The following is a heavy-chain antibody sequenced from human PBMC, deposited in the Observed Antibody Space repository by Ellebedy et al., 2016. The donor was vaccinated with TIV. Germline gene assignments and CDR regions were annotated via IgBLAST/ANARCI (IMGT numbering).Heavy chain of an antibody. D-gene: IGHD4-23*01. V-gene: IGHV4-39*07. CDR1: GVSINSGGYY. Sequence: SETLSLTXNVAGVSINSGGYYWGWIRQPPGKGLEWIGSIYYSGSTYYNPSLKSRVTISVDTSKNQFSLQVRSVTAADTAVYFCARPTGTVVTPFVYWGQGSLVAVSS. CDR3: ARPTGTVVTPFVY. CDR2: IYYSGST. J-gene: IGHJ4*02.